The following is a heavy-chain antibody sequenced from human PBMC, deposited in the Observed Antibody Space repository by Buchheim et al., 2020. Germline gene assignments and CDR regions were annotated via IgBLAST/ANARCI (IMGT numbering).Heavy chain of an antibody. J-gene: IGHJ5*02. D-gene: IGHD3-10*01. Sequence: QVQLQQWGAGLLKPSETLSLTCAVYGGSFSGYYWSWIRQPPGMGLEWIGEINHSGSTNYNPSLKSRVTISVDTSKNQFSMKLSSVTAADTAVYYCARGILWFGELGWFDPWGQGTL. CDR2: INHSGST. CDR3: ARGILWFGELGWFDP. CDR1: GGSFSGYY. V-gene: IGHV4-34*01.